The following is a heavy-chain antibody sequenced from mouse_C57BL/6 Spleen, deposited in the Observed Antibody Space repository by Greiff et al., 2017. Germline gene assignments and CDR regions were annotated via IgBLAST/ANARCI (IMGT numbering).Heavy chain of an antibody. V-gene: IGHV5-17*01. D-gene: IGHD2-3*01. J-gene: IGHJ4*01. CDR3: ARKDGYYAMDY. Sequence: EVMLVESGEGLVKPGGSLTLSCAASGFTFSDYGMHWVRQAPEKGLEWVAYISSGSSTIYYADTVKGRFTISRDNAKNALFLQMTSLRSEDTAMYYCARKDGYYAMDYWGQGTSVTVSS. CDR2: ISSGSSTI. CDR1: GFTFSDYG.